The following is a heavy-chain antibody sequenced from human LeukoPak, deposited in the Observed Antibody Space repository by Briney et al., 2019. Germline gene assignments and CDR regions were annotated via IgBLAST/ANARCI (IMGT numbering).Heavy chain of an antibody. CDR1: GFSFSTYW. J-gene: IGHJ6*03. V-gene: IGHV3-74*01. CDR3: ARVGVVAATGYYYYMDV. Sequence: GGSLRLSCATSGFSFSTYWMHWVRQVPGKGLVWVSRINSDGSSTSYADSVKGRFTISRDNAKNTLYLQMNSLRAEDTAVYYCARVGVVAATGYYYYMDVWGKGTTVTVSS. D-gene: IGHD2-15*01. CDR2: INSDGSST.